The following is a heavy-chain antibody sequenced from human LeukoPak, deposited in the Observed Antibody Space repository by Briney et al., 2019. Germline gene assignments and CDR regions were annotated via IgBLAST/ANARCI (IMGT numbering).Heavy chain of an antibody. J-gene: IGHJ6*03. CDR2: LNHSGST. Sequence: SETLSLTCAVYGGSFSGYYWSWIRQPPGKGLEWIGELNHSGSTNYNPSLKSRATISVDTSNDQSSLKLTSATDADTAVYYCARDHSSASYTYYYYYMDVWGKGTTVTVSS. V-gene: IGHV4-34*01. CDR1: GGSFSGYY. CDR3: ARDHSSASYTYYYYYMDV. D-gene: IGHD1-26*01.